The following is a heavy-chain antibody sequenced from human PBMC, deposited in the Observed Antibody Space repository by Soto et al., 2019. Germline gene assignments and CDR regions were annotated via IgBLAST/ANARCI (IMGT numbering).Heavy chain of an antibody. CDR2: ISTSGTST. CDR1: GFTFSNYA. D-gene: IGHD5-18*01. J-gene: IGHJ6*02. Sequence: EVQLLASGGGLVQPGGSLRLSCAASGFTFSNYAMSWVRQAPGKGLEWVSGISTSGTSTYYADSVKGRFNISRDNSKNTPYLQSNSLSAEYTAIYFCAKAPAYTYGSYNYYALDVWAQGTTVTVS. V-gene: IGHV3-23*01. CDR3: AKAPAYTYGSYNYYALDV.